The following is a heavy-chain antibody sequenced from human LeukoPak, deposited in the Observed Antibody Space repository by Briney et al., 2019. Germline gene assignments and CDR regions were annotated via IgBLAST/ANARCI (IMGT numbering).Heavy chain of an antibody. V-gene: IGHV3-21*04. CDR3: AKDGYSYGYTYYFDY. Sequence: PGGSLRLSCAASGFTFSSYSMNWVRQAPGKGLEWVSSISSSSSYIYYADSVKGRFTISRDNSKNTLYLQMNSLRAEDTAVYYCAKDGYSYGYTYYFDYWGQGTLVTVSS. J-gene: IGHJ4*02. CDR2: ISSSSSYI. D-gene: IGHD5-18*01. CDR1: GFTFSSYS.